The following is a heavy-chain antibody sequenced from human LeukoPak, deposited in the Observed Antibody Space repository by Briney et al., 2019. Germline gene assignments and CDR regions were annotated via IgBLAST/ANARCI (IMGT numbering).Heavy chain of an antibody. D-gene: IGHD4-11*01. CDR3: ARDPPYRQIDY. Sequence: GGSLRLSCAASGFTFNSYSMNWVRQAPGKGLEWVSYISSSSSTIYYADSVKGRFTISRDNAKNSLFLHMNSLRAEDTAVYYCARDPPYRQIDYWGQGTLVTVSS. CDR2: ISSSSSTI. J-gene: IGHJ4*02. V-gene: IGHV3-48*01. CDR1: GFTFNSYS.